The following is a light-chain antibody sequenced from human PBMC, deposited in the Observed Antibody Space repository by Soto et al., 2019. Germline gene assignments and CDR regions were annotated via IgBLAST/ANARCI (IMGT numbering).Light chain of an antibody. Sequence: DIQVTQSPSSLSASVGARVPITCRARQNISNYLNWYQQKLGKAPKLLTYGASNLQSGVPSRFSGSGSGADFTLTISSLQPEDFATYYCQQRYSVRITFGQGTRLEIK. V-gene: IGKV1-39*01. CDR2: GAS. CDR3: QQRYSVRIT. J-gene: IGKJ5*01. CDR1: QNISNY.